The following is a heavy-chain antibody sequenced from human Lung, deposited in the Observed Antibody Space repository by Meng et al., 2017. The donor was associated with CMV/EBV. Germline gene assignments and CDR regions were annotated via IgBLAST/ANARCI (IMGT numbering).Heavy chain of an antibody. CDR3: ARHQNGGTYPLDY. Sequence: QVQRQEWGAGLVKPSETLSPSCAFSGGSISTYYWSWIRQPPGKGLEWIGNNYYSGSTNYNPSLASRVTISVDSSKNQFSLKLSFVTAADTAVYYCARHQNGGTYPLDYWGQGTLVTVSS. J-gene: IGHJ4*02. D-gene: IGHD3-16*02. CDR2: NYYSGST. V-gene: IGHV4-59*08. CDR1: GGSISTYY.